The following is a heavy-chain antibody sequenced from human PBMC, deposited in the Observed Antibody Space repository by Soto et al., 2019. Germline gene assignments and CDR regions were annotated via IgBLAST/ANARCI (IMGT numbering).Heavy chain of an antibody. J-gene: IGHJ4*02. CDR1: GFTFNTFA. D-gene: IGHD3-10*01. V-gene: IGHV3-23*01. Sequence: GGSLRLSCAVSGFTFNTFAMSWVRQAPGKGLEWVSAIAGSGGSTYYADSVKGRFTISRDNSRNTLFLQMSSLRAEDTAVYYCAKDSESHPRITYSFDFWGQGVLVTVSS. CDR2: IAGSGGST. CDR3: AKDSESHPRITYSFDF.